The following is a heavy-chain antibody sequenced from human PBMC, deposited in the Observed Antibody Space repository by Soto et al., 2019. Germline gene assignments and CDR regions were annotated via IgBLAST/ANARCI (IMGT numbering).Heavy chain of an antibody. CDR1: GGSISSGGYY. J-gene: IGHJ5*02. Sequence: PSETLSLTCTVSGGSISSGGYYWSWIRQHPGKGLEWIGYIYYSGSTYYNPSLKSRVTISVDTSKNQFSLKLSSVTAADTAVYYCARAYDSSGNCQFAPWDQGTLVAVSS. D-gene: IGHD3-22*01. CDR3: ARAYDSSGNCQFAP. V-gene: IGHV4-31*03. CDR2: IYYSGST.